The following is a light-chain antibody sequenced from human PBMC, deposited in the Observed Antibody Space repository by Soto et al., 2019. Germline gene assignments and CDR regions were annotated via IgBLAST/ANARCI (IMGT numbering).Light chain of an antibody. CDR1: SSSKW. CDR3: QHTTDFT. V-gene: IGKV1-5*01. Sequence: DIQMTQSPSTLSASVGDTVTMTCRSSSKWFAWYQKKPGKATKLLIYDVSNLERGVPPRFSGSTSGAESTLTITGLHPDDLGTYYCQHTTDFTFGQGTKVEIK. J-gene: IGKJ2*01. CDR2: DVS.